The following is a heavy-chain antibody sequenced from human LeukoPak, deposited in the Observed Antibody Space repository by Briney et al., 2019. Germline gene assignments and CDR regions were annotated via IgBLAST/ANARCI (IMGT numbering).Heavy chain of an antibody. D-gene: IGHD5-24*01. Sequence: GGSLRLSCAASGFTFSSYGMHWVRQAPGKGLEWVAFIRYDGSNKYYADSVKGRFTISRDNSKNTLYLQMNSLRAEDTAVYYCAKGGSGDGYTASVAKWGQGTLVTVSS. CDR1: GFTFSSYG. CDR3: AKGGSGDGYTASVAK. V-gene: IGHV3-30*02. CDR2: IRYDGSNK. J-gene: IGHJ4*02.